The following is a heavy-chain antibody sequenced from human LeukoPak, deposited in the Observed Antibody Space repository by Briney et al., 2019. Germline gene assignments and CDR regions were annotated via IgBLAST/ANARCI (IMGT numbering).Heavy chain of an antibody. Sequence: GSLRLSCAASGFTFSTYSMNWVRQAPGKGLEWVSVIYNSGRTYYADSVKGRFTISRDNSKNTLYLQMNSLRAEDTAVYYCARKLLLRWYFDLWGRGTLVTVSS. CDR2: IYNSGRT. CDR1: GFTFSTYS. V-gene: IGHV3-66*01. CDR3: ARKLLLRWYFDL. D-gene: IGHD2-21*02. J-gene: IGHJ2*01.